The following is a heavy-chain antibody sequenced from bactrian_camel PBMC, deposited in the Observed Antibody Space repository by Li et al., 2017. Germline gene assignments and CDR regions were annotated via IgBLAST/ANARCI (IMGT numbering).Heavy chain of an antibody. CDR2: IDSDGRT. J-gene: IGHJ4*01. V-gene: IGHV3S53*01. Sequence: HVQLVESGGGSVQAGGSLRLSCAAPGYTFSSYRMAWSRQAPGKEREGVAAIDSDGRTSYADSVKGRFTISRDNAKNTVYLQMNSLKSEDTAMYYCAARRDGGYSWLHIGSYNYWGQGTQV. CDR1: GYTFSSYR. CDR3: AARRDGGYSWLHIGSYNY. D-gene: IGHD2*01.